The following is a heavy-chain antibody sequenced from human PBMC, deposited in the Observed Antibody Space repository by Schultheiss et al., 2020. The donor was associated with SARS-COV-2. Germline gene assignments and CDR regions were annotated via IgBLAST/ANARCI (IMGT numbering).Heavy chain of an antibody. J-gene: IGHJ4*02. Sequence: GGSLRLSCAASGFTFSSYGMHWVRQAPGKGLEWVAVISYDGSNKYYADSVKGRFTISRHNSKNTLYLQMNSLRAEDTAVYYCAKKSPVTRTVAGLDYWGQGTLVTVSS. CDR3: AKKSPVTRTVAGLDY. V-gene: IGHV3-33*05. CDR1: GFTFSSYG. D-gene: IGHD6-19*01. CDR2: ISYDGSNK.